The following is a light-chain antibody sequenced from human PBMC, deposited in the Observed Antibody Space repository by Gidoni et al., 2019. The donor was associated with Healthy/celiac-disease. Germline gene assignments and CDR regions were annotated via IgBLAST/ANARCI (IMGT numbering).Light chain of an antibody. Sequence: YELTQPPSVSVSPGQTARITCSGDALPKQYAYWYQQKPGQAPVLVIYKDSERPSGIPERFSGSSSGTTVTLTISGVQAEDEADYYCQSAYSSGTYVFGTGTKVTVL. J-gene: IGLJ1*01. CDR1: ALPKQY. CDR2: KDS. V-gene: IGLV3-25*03. CDR3: QSAYSSGTYV.